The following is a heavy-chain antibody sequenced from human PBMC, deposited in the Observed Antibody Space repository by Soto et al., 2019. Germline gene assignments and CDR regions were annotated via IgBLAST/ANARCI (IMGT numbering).Heavy chain of an antibody. CDR3: ASLPHSWVYYYYYYGMDV. J-gene: IGHJ6*02. CDR2: IYPGDSDT. D-gene: IGHD2-15*01. V-gene: IGHV5-51*01. CDR1: GYSFTSYW. Sequence: PGESLKISCKGSGYSFTSYWIGWVRQMPGKGLEWMGIIYPGDSDTRYSPSFQGQVTISAGKSISTAYLQWSSLKASDTAMYYCASLPHSWVYYYYYYGMDVWGQGTTVTVSS.